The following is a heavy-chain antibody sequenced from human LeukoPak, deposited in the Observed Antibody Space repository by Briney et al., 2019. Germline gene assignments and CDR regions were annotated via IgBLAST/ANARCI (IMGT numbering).Heavy chain of an antibody. CDR2: VYTSGGT. V-gene: IGHV4-4*07. D-gene: IGHD3-22*01. CDR1: GGSISSYY. J-gene: IGHJ3*02. CDR3: ARGQYYYDSSGYYWNDAFDI. Sequence: SETLSLTCTVSGGSISSYYWSWIRQPAGKGLEWIGRVYTSGGTNYNPSLKSRVTMSVDTSKNQFSLKLSSVTAADTAVYYCARGQYYYDSSGYYWNDAFDIWGQGTMVTVSS.